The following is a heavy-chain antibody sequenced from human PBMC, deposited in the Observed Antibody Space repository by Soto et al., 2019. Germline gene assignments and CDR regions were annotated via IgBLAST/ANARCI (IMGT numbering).Heavy chain of an antibody. CDR2: VSVYNDDT. CDR1: GYSFTIYG. CDR3: ARTCRSGGSCYHEY. Sequence: EASVKVSCKASGYSFTIYGITWVRQAPGQGLEWVGWVSVYNDDTKYAQNFQGRVSLTTDTSTSTTYMEVGSLRSDDTAVYYCARTCRSGGSCYHEYWGEGTLVTVSS. V-gene: IGHV1-18*01. D-gene: IGHD2-15*01. J-gene: IGHJ4*02.